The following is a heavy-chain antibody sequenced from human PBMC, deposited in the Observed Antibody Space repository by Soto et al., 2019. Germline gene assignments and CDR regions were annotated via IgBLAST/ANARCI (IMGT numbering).Heavy chain of an antibody. CDR2: ISAYNGNT. CDR1: GYTFTSYG. Sequence: ASVKVSCKASGYTFTSYGISWVRQAPGQGLEWMGWISAYNGNTNYAQKLQGRVTMTTDTSTSTAYMELRSLRSDDTAVYYCARDSSTVTTFLFDYWGQGTLVTVSS. CDR3: ARDSSTVTTFLFDY. D-gene: IGHD4-17*01. J-gene: IGHJ4*02. V-gene: IGHV1-18*01.